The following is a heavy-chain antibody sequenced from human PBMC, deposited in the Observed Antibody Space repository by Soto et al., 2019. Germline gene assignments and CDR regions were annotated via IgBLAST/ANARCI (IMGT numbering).Heavy chain of an antibody. Sequence: SETLSLTCTVSGGSISSYYWSWIRQPPGKGLEWIGHIYDSGTANYNPSLKSRVTISVDTSKNQFSLNLSSVTAADTTMYYCYGSEGNWGQGTLVTVSS. J-gene: IGHJ4*02. CDR3: YGSEGN. CDR2: IYDSGTA. D-gene: IGHD3-10*01. V-gene: IGHV4-59*01. CDR1: GGSISSYY.